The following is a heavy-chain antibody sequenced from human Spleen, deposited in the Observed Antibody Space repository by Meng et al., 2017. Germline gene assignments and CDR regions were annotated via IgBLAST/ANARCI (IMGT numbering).Heavy chain of an antibody. J-gene: IGHJ4*02. D-gene: IGHD6-19*01. Sequence: QLQEAGPGLVQPSDTLSLICPVSSGPIRSHYWSWIRQPPGKGLEWIGYIFYSGRPNYSPSLKSRVTISIDTSKNQFSLRLSSVTPADTAMYYCASGSGSGWYYFDNWGQGTLVTVSS. CDR1: SGPIRSHY. V-gene: IGHV4-59*07. CDR2: IFYSGRP. CDR3: ASGSGSGWYYFDN.